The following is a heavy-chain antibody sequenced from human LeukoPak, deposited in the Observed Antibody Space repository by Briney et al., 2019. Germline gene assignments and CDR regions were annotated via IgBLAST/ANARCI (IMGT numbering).Heavy chain of an antibody. CDR1: GFSFSNYG. CDR3: AQYSYGDF. D-gene: IGHD3-16*01. CDR2: IRYDGSDK. J-gene: IGHJ4*02. Sequence: GRSLRLSCAASGFSFSNYGMHWVRQAPGKGLEWVAFIRYDGSDKYYADSVKGRFTISRDNSKNTLYLQMSSLRTEDTALYYCAQYSYGDFWGQGTLVTVSS. V-gene: IGHV3-30*02.